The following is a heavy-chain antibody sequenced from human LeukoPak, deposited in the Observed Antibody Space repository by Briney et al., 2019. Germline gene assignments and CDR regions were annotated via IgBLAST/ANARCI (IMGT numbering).Heavy chain of an antibody. CDR1: GFTFSSYG. Sequence: GRSLRLSCAASGFTFSSYGMHWVRQAPGKGLEWVGFIRSKAYGGTTEYAASVKGRFTISRDDSKSIAYLQMNSLKTEDTAVYYCTRYVGLNHFDYWGQGTLVTVSS. CDR2: IRSKAYGGTT. CDR3: TRYVGLNHFDY. V-gene: IGHV3-49*04. J-gene: IGHJ4*02. D-gene: IGHD1-26*01.